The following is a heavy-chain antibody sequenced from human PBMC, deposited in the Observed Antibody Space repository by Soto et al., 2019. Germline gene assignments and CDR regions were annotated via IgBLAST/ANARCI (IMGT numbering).Heavy chain of an antibody. D-gene: IGHD6-13*01. CDR3: XRDRIAAAGSYYYGMDV. CDR1: GFTFSSYG. CDR2: IWYDGSNK. J-gene: IGHJ6*02. V-gene: IGHV3-33*01. Sequence: GGSLRLSCAASGFTFSSYGMHWVRQAPGKGLEWVAVIWYDGSNKYYADSVKGRFTISRDNSKNTLYLQMNSLRAEDTAVYYCXRDRIAAAGSYYYGMDVWGPGTTVTVSS.